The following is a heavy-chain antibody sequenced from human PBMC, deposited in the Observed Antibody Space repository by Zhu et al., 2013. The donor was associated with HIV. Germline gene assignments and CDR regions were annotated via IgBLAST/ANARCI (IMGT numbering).Heavy chain of an antibody. CDR1: GFTFSSYG. CDR3: AGRVLTNFDY. CDR2: IGSDDTTI. J-gene: IGHJ4*02. V-gene: IGHV3-48*03. D-gene: IGHD4-17*01. Sequence: EVQLVESGGGLIQPGGSLRLSCEASGFTFSSYGVSWVRQAPGKGPEWVAYIGSDDTTIYYADSVKGRFTISRDNAKNSLYLQMNSLRAEDTAVYYCAGRVLTNFDYWGQGTLVTVSS.